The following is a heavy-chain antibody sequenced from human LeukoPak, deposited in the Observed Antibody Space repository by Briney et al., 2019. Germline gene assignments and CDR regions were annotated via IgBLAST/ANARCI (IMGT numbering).Heavy chain of an antibody. D-gene: IGHD3-9*01. J-gene: IGHJ3*02. CDR1: GGSITTYY. V-gene: IGHV4-59*08. Sequence: PSESLSLTCTVSGGSITTYYWTWIRQPPGRGPEWIGYIYYSEGTNYNPSLKSRVTISIDTSKNQFSLRMRSVTAADTALYYCARTPPQELTIGDAFDIWGQGTMVTVSP. CDR2: IYYSEGT. CDR3: ARTPPQELTIGDAFDI.